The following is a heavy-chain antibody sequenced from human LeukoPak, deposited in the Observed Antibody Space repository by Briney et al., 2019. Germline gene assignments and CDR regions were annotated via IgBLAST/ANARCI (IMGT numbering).Heavy chain of an antibody. Sequence: GGSLRLSCAAPGFTFSSFGMHWVRQAPGKGLQWVAIIWSDGSNKYYADSVKGRFTISRDNSKNTLFLQMNSLRAEDTAVYYCAIDFLSVYGDRGGLDYWGQGTLVTVSS. CDR3: AIDFLSVYGDRGGLDY. CDR2: IWSDGSNK. D-gene: IGHD4-17*01. V-gene: IGHV3-33*01. J-gene: IGHJ4*02. CDR1: GFTFSSFG.